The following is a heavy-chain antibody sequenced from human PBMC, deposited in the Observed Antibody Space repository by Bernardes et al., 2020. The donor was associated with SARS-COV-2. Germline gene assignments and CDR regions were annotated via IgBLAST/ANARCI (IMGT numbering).Heavy chain of an antibody. CDR2: ISPYNGDT. CDR1: GYTFINYA. V-gene: IGHV1-18*01. D-gene: IGHD1-7*01. Sequence: ASVKVSCKASGYTFINYAISWVRQAPGQGLEWMGWISPYNGDTNYGENLQDRVTLTTDTSTRTAYMELRSLRSDDTAVYYCARVKGRTTDAFDVWGRGTMVTVSS. CDR3: ARVKGRTTDAFDV. J-gene: IGHJ3*01.